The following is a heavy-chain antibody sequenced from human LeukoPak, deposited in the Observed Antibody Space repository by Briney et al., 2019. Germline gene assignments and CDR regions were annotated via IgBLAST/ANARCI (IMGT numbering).Heavy chain of an antibody. D-gene: IGHD3-16*01. V-gene: IGHV4-4*07. J-gene: IGHJ4*02. CDR3: ARVTWVGLGGVYFDY. CDR2: IHTSGST. CDR1: GGSISSYY. Sequence: SETLSLTCTVSGGSISSYYWSWIRQPAGKGLEWIGRIHTSGSTNYNPSLKSRVTMSVDTSKNQFSLKLSSVTAADTAVYYCARVTWVGLGGVYFDYWGQGTLVTVSS.